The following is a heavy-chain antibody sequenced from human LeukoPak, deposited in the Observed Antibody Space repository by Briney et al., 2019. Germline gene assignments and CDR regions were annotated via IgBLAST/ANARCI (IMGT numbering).Heavy chain of an antibody. CDR3: ARVHYDILTGYSYFDY. D-gene: IGHD3-9*01. V-gene: IGHV1-18*01. CDR1: GYTFTSCG. J-gene: IGHJ4*02. Sequence: ASVKVSCKASGYTFTSCGISWVRQAPGQGLEWMGWIDPNSGGTNYAQKFQGRVTMTTDTSTSTAYMELRSLRSDDTAVYYCARVHYDILTGYSYFDYWGQGTLVTVSS. CDR2: IDPNSGGT.